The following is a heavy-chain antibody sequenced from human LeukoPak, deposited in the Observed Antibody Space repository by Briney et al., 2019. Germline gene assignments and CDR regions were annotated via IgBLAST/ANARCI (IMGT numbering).Heavy chain of an antibody. V-gene: IGHV1-69*06. Sequence: GASVKVSCKASGGTFSSYAISWVRKAPDQGLKWMGGIIPIFGTANYAQKFQGRVTITADKSTSTAYMELSSLRPEDTAVYYCARDGYSGAIDYWGQGTLVTVSS. CDR1: GGTFSSYA. CDR3: ARDGYSGAIDY. CDR2: IIPIFGTA. D-gene: IGHD5-12*01. J-gene: IGHJ4*02.